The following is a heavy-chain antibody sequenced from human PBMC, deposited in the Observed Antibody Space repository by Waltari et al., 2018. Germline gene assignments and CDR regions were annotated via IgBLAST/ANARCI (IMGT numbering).Heavy chain of an antibody. CDR3: TRLYGDYYFDY. Sequence: QVQLVESGGGVVQPGRSLRLRCSASGIRFRNFGMQWVRQAPGKGLEWVALIWFDGSKQSYADSVKGRFTISRDNSKNTLYLQMNSLRADDTAVYYCTRLYGDYYFDYWGQGTLVTVSS. J-gene: IGHJ4*02. CDR1: GIRFRNFG. V-gene: IGHV3-33*03. CDR2: IWFDGSKQ. D-gene: IGHD4-17*01.